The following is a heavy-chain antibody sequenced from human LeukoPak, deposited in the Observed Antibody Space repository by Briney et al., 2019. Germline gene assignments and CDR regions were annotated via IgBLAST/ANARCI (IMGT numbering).Heavy chain of an antibody. D-gene: IGHD6-13*01. Sequence: PGGSLRLSCAASGSPFTTYAMSWVRQAPGKGLEWVSAISGSDGGTHYADSVKGRFTSSRDNSNDTLYLQMNSLRADDTAVYYCAREEGAPIAAANIWGLGTKVTVSS. CDR3: AREEGAPIAAANI. V-gene: IGHV3-23*01. CDR2: ISGSDGGT. J-gene: IGHJ3*02. CDR1: GSPFTTYA.